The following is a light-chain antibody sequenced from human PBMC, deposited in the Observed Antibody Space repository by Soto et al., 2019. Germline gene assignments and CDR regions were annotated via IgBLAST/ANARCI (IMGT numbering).Light chain of an antibody. Sequence: DIQMTQSPSSLSASVGDRVSITCQASQDISNHLNWFQQIPGKAPKLLIYDASNLETGVPSRFSGSGSGTDFTFTISSLQPEDIATYYCQQYDSLPLTFGGGTKVEIK. CDR2: DAS. CDR3: QQYDSLPLT. J-gene: IGKJ4*01. CDR1: QDISNH. V-gene: IGKV1-33*01.